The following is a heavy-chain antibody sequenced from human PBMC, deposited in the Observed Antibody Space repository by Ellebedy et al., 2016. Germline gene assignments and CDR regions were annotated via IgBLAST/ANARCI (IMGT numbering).Heavy chain of an antibody. D-gene: IGHD3-22*01. J-gene: IGHJ4*02. CDR3: ASHMYYHDSGGYFSFDN. CDR2: MSVYYGNT. V-gene: IGHV4-38-2*01. CDR1: GFTFSGYG. Sequence: GSLRLXXAASGFTFSGYGMSWVRQPPGKGLEWIGSMSVYYGNTYYTSSLKSRILVSVDRSKNHLSLKLSSVTAADTAVYYCASHMYYHDSGGYFSFDNWGQGVLVTVSS.